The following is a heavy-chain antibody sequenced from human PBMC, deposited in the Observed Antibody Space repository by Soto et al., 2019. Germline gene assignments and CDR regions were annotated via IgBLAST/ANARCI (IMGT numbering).Heavy chain of an antibody. D-gene: IGHD2-15*01. J-gene: IGHJ4*02. V-gene: IGHV3-9*01. CDR3: AKDTCGGSGGSCYWDY. CDR1: GFTFDDYA. Sequence: GGSLRLSCAASGFTFDDYAMHWVRQAPGKGLEWVSGISWNSGSIGYADSVKGRFTISRDNAKNSLYLQMNSLRAEDTALYYCAKDTCGGSGGSCYWDYWGQGTLVTVSS. CDR2: ISWNSGSI.